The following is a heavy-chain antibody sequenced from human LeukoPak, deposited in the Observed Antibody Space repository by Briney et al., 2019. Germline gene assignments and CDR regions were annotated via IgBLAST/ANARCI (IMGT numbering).Heavy chain of an antibody. D-gene: IGHD2-15*01. V-gene: IGHV1-18*01. CDR2: ISAYSGDT. CDR1: GYTFTTYG. CDR3: ARTYSAYFSFSEFDH. Sequence: ATVKVSCKASGYTFTTYGFTWVRQAPGQGLEWMGWISAYSGDTDYPQEVQGRVTLTTDTSTTTAYMELRNLRSDDTAVYYCARTYSAYFSFSEFDHWGQGTTVTVSS. J-gene: IGHJ4*02.